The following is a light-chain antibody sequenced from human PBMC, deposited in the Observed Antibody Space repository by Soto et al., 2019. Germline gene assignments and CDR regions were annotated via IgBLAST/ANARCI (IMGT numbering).Light chain of an antibody. CDR2: DTS. Sequence: QAVVTQEPSVTVSPGGTVTLTCGSSTGAVTSGHYPYWFQQKPGQAPRTLIYDTSNKHSWTPARFSGSLLGGKAALTLSGAQPEDEVEYYCLLSYGGDRRVFGGGTKLTVL. CDR1: TGAVTSGHY. V-gene: IGLV7-46*01. J-gene: IGLJ2*01. CDR3: LLSYGGDRRV.